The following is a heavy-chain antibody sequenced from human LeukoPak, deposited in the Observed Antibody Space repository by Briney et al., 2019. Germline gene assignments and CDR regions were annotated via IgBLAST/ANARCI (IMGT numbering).Heavy chain of an antibody. CDR1: GGSISSYY. V-gene: IGHV4-59*01. J-gene: IGHJ5*02. Sequence: PSETLSLTCTVSGGSISSYYWSWIRQPPGKGLEWIGCIYYSGSTNYNPSLKSRVTISVDTSKNQFSLKLSSVTAADTAVYYCARGGDYYDSSAEGWFDPWGQGTLVTVSS. CDR2: IYYSGST. CDR3: ARGGDYYDSSAEGWFDP. D-gene: IGHD3-22*01.